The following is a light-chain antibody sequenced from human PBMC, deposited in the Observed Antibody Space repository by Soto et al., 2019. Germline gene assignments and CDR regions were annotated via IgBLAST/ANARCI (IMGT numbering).Light chain of an antibody. CDR1: QSISSY. Sequence: DIQMTQSPSSLSASVGDRVTITCRESQSISSYLNWYQQKPGKAHKLLIYDASNLQSGVPSRFSVSGSGTDFTLTISSLRPEYVATYYCKQSYSIPPTFGHSTKLEIK. CDR2: DAS. V-gene: IGKV1-39*01. J-gene: IGKJ2*01. CDR3: KQSYSIPPT.